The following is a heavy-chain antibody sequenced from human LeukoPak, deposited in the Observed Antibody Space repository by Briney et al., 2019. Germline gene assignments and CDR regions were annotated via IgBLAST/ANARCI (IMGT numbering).Heavy chain of an antibody. CDR1: GFTFSNYG. V-gene: IGHV3-33*01. D-gene: IGHD6-19*01. CDR2: IWYDGSNK. CDR3: ARVQWLVPFDY. Sequence: GGSLRLSCAASGFTFSNYGMHWVRQAPGKGLEWVALIWYDGSNKYYTDSVKGRLTISRDNSKDTLFLQMNSLRAEDTAVYYCARVQWLVPFDYWGQGTLVTVSS. J-gene: IGHJ4*02.